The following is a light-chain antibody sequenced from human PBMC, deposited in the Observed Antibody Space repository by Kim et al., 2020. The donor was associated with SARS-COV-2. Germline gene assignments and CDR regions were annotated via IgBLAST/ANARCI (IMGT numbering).Light chain of an antibody. J-gene: IGLJ2*01. CDR1: SGDVGGYNS. CDR3: SSYTSSTTLL. V-gene: IGLV2-14*03. CDR2: DVS. Sequence: GQSITITCTGISGDVGGYNSVSWLQKHPGKAPQLIIYDVSKRPSGVSDRFSGSQSGHTSSLTISGLQAEDEADYYCSSYTSSTTLLFGGGTQLTVL.